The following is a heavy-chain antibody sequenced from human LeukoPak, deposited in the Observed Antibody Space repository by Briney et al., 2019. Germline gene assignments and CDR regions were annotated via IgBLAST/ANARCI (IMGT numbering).Heavy chain of an antibody. CDR2: IYYSGST. CDR1: GGSISGYY. D-gene: IGHD6-19*01. Sequence: PSETLSLTCTVSGGSISGYYWSWIRQPPGKGLEWIGYIYYSGSTNYNPSLKSRVTISVDTSKNQFSLKLSSVTAADTAVYYCAHSSGWEWYFDLWGRGTLVTASS. J-gene: IGHJ2*01. CDR3: AHSSGWEWYFDL. V-gene: IGHV4-59*01.